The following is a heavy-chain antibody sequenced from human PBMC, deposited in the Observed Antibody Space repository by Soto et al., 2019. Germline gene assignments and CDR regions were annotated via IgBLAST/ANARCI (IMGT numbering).Heavy chain of an antibody. Sequence: PGGSLRLSCAASGFPFNTYWMHWVRQASGEGLVWVSRINAVGSGTTYADSVKGRFTVSRDNANNMLYLQMNSLRAEDTAVYYCATLSCGFDPWVQGTLVPVSP. CDR1: GFPFNTYW. CDR3: ATLSCGFDP. V-gene: IGHV3-74*01. CDR2: INAVGSGT. J-gene: IGHJ5*02.